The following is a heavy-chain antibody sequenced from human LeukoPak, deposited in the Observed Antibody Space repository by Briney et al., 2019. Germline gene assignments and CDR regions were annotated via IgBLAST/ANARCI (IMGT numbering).Heavy chain of an antibody. Sequence: SETLSLTCTVSGCCISSHYWIWIRQPPGKGLEWIGYMYDSGSTKYNPSLKSRVTISVDMSRNQFSLKLSSVTAADTAVYYCGRLPDSRTEAVDIWGQGTVVTVSS. CDR2: MYDSGST. V-gene: IGHV4-59*08. J-gene: IGHJ3*02. CDR3: GRLPDSRTEAVDI. D-gene: IGHD3-22*01. CDR1: GCCISSHY.